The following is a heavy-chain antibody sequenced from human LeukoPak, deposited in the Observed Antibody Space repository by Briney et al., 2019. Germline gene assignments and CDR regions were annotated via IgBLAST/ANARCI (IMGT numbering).Heavy chain of an antibody. D-gene: IGHD3-16*02. V-gene: IGHV1-18*04. Sequence: ASVKVSCKASGYTFSDYYIHWLRQAPGQGLEWMGWISAYNGNTNYAQKLQGRVTMTTDTSTSTAYMELRSLRSDDTAVYYCARSRGVIVILDYWGQGTLVTVSS. CDR2: ISAYNGNT. J-gene: IGHJ4*02. CDR3: ARSRGVIVILDY. CDR1: GYTFSDYY.